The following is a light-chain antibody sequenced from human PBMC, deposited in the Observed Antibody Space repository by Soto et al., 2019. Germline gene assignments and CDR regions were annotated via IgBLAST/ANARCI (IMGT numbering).Light chain of an antibody. Sequence: EIVMTQSPATLSVSPGERATLSCRASQSLSSNLAWYQQKPGQAPRLLIYGASTRATGLPARFSGSGSGTEFTLTISSLQSEDFAVYYCQQYNNWPLTFGGGTKVDI. J-gene: IGKJ4*01. CDR2: GAS. CDR1: QSLSSN. V-gene: IGKV3-15*01. CDR3: QQYNNWPLT.